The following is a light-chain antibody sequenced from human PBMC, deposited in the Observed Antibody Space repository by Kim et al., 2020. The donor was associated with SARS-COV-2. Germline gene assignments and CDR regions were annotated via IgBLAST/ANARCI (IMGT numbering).Light chain of an antibody. Sequence: SELTQDPAVSVALGQTVRITCQGDSLRSYYASWYQQKPGQAPVLVIYGKNNRPSGIPDRFSGSSSGNTASLTITGAQAEDEAGYYCNSRDSSGNHWVFGGGTQLTVL. CDR2: GKN. J-gene: IGLJ3*02. CDR1: SLRSYY. CDR3: NSRDSSGNHWV. V-gene: IGLV3-19*01.